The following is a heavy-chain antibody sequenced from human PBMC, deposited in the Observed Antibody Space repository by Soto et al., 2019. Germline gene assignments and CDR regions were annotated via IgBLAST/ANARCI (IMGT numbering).Heavy chain of an antibody. CDR2: IIPVFETT. CDR1: GGTLNSYA. Sequence: ASVKVSCTACGGTLNSYAINWVRQAPGQGLEWMGRIIPVFETTDYSEKFQDRLTITADLSTATVYMELDRLRSDDTAVYFWARVIHGPTYFDQWGQGPL. D-gene: IGHD2-21*01. J-gene: IGHJ4*02. V-gene: IGHV1-69*13. CDR3: ARVIHGPTYFDQ.